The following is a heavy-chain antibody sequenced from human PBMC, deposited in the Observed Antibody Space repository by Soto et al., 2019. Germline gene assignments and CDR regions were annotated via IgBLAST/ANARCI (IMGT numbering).Heavy chain of an antibody. CDR1: GFTFSSYS. Sequence: GGSLRLSCAASGFTFSSYSMNWVRQAPGKGLEWVSSISSSSSYIYYADSVKGRFTISRDNAKNSLYLQMNSLRAEDTAVYYWVTEPGLGLGYFDYCGPGTLVTVSS. CDR2: ISSSSSYI. CDR3: VTEPGLGLGYFDY. J-gene: IGHJ4*02. D-gene: IGHD7-27*01. V-gene: IGHV3-21*01.